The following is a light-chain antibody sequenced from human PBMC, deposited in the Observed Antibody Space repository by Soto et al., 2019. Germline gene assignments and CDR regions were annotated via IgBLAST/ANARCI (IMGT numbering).Light chain of an antibody. Sequence: EIVLTQSPGTLSLSPGERATLSCRASQSVSSSYLAWYQQKPGQAPRLLIYGASSRATGIPDRFSGSGSGTDFTLTISRLEPEDFAVYYCQQYGSPRTFGPGTKVDIQ. CDR1: QSVSSSY. V-gene: IGKV3-20*01. J-gene: IGKJ3*01. CDR3: QQYGSPRT. CDR2: GAS.